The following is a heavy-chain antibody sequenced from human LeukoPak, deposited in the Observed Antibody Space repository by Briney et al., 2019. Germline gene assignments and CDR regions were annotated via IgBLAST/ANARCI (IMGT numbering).Heavy chain of an antibody. Sequence: SETLSLTCTVSGGSISSGSYYWSWIRQPAGKGLEWIGRIYTSGSTNYNPSLKSRVTISVDTSKNQFSLKLSSVTAADKAVYYCAREVGGRGYCSGGSCYDPWFDPWGQGTLVTVSS. V-gene: IGHV4-61*02. CDR3: AREVGGRGYCSGGSCYDPWFDP. CDR2: IYTSGST. D-gene: IGHD2-15*01. J-gene: IGHJ5*02. CDR1: GGSISSGSYY.